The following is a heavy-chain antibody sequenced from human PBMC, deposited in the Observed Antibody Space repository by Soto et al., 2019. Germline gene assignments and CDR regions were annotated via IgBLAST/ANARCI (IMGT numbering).Heavy chain of an antibody. V-gene: IGHV4-34*01. Sequence: SETLSLTCAVYGGSFSGYYWSWIRQPPGKGLEWIGEINHSGSTNYNPSLKSRVTISVDTSKNQFSLKLSSVTAADTAVYYCARGAGGRYCSGGSCYAYYYMDVWGKGTTVTVSS. CDR2: INHSGST. D-gene: IGHD2-15*01. CDR1: GGSFSGYY. J-gene: IGHJ6*03. CDR3: ARGAGGRYCSGGSCYAYYYMDV.